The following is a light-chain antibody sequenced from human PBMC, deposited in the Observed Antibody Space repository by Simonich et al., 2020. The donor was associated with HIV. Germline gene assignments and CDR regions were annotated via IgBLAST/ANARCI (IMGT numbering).Light chain of an antibody. V-gene: IGKV3-11*01. CDR3: QQRSNWPIT. Sequence: LNSRASHIVRSHLARYQQKPGQAPRLLIYDASNRATGIPARFSGSGSGTDFTLTISSLEPEDFAVYYCQQRSNWPITFGQGTRLEIK. CDR1: HIVRSH. J-gene: IGKJ5*01. CDR2: DAS.